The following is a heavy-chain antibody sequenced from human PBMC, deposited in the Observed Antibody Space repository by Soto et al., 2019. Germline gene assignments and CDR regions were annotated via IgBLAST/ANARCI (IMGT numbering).Heavy chain of an antibody. CDR1: GYTFTSYG. V-gene: IGHV1-18*01. CDR2: ISAYNGNT. J-gene: IGHJ5*02. Sequence: QVQLVQSGAEVKKPGASGKVSCKASGYTFTSYGISWVRQAPGQGLEWMGWISAYNGNTNYAQKLQGRATMTTDTSTSTGYMELRSLRSDDTAVYYCARDRSCSSTSCYSCWFDPWGQGSLVTVSS. D-gene: IGHD2-2*02. CDR3: ARDRSCSSTSCYSCWFDP.